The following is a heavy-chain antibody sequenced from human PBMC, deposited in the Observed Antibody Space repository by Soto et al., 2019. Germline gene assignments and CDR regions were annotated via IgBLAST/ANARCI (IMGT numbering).Heavy chain of an antibody. D-gene: IGHD3-22*01. Sequence: LRLSCAASGFTFNSYSMHWVRQAPCKGLEWVSFISYDGSNKYYADSVKGRFTISRDNSKNTLYLQMNSLRGEDTAVYYCAKGTNPYDTRSNDMDVWGQGTTVTVSS. CDR1: GFTFNSYS. CDR2: ISYDGSNK. V-gene: IGHV3-30*18. J-gene: IGHJ6*02. CDR3: AKGTNPYDTRSNDMDV.